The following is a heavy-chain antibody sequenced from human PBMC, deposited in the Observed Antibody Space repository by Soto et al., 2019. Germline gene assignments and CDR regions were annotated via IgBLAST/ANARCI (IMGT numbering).Heavy chain of an antibody. D-gene: IGHD3-16*02. CDR3: ARIRGITFGGVIVIPPDY. V-gene: IGHV2-26*01. CDR2: IFSNDEK. CDR1: GFSLSNARMG. J-gene: IGHJ4*02. Sequence: QVTLKESGPVLVKPTETLTLTCTVSGFSLSNARMGVSWIRQPPGKALEWLAHIFSNDEKSYSTSLKSRLTISKATPKRKVVLTMTNMDPVDTATYYCARIRGITFGGVIVIPPDYWGQGTLVTVSS.